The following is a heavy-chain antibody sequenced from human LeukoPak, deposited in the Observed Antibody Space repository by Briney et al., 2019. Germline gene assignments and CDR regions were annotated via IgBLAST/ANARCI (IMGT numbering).Heavy chain of an antibody. CDR2: INHSGST. J-gene: IGHJ4*02. CDR1: GGSLSGYY. D-gene: IGHD2-15*01. V-gene: IGHV4-34*01. CDR3: ARGGDIVVVVAATRLFDY. Sequence: SQTLSLTCAVYGGSLSGYYWSWIRQPPGRGLEWIGEINHSGSTNYNPSLKSRVTISVDTSKNQFSLKLSSVTAADTAVYYCARGGDIVVVVAATRLFDYWGQGTLVTVSS.